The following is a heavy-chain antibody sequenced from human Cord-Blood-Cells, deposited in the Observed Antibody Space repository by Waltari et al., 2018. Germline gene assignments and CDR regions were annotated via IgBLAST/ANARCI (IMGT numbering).Heavy chain of an antibody. V-gene: IGHV4-34*01. CDR2: INHSGST. D-gene: IGHD2-2*01. J-gene: IGHJ3*02. CDR1: GGSFSGYF. Sequence: QVQLQQWGAGLLKPSETLSLTCAVDGGSFSGYFWRWIRQPPGKGLEWIGEINHSGSTNYNPSLKSRVTISVDTSKNQFSLKLSSVTAADTAVYYCARAPDIVVVPAADAFDIWGQGTMVTASS. CDR3: ARAPDIVVVPAADAFDI.